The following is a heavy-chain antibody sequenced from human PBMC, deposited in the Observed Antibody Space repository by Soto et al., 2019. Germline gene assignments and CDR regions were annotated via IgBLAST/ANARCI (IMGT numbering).Heavy chain of an antibody. D-gene: IGHD3-3*01. J-gene: IGHJ6*02. Sequence: QVQLVQSGAEVKKPGSSVKVSCKASGDTFSTHAITWVRQAPGQGLEWMGGIIPIFHTTNYAQKLQGRLTTTADPSTNTVYMELKSLRSEDTAVYYCARGRGSGFSLRYYHNGMDVWGQGTTVTVSS. CDR3: ARGRGSGFSLRYYHNGMDV. CDR1: GDTFSTHA. CDR2: IIPIFHTT. V-gene: IGHV1-69*01.